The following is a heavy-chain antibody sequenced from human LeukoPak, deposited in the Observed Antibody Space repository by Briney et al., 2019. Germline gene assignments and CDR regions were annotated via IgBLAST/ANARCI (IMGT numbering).Heavy chain of an antibody. CDR3: AREGLWATGFDY. CDR2: IKQDGSEK. CDR1: GFTFSIYW. Sequence: GGSLRLSCAGSGFTFSIYWMSWVRQAPGKGLEWVANIKQDGSEKYYVDSVKGRFTISRDNAKNSLYLQMNSLRAEDTAVYYCAREGLWATGFDYWGQGTLVTVSS. V-gene: IGHV3-7*01. D-gene: IGHD1-26*01. J-gene: IGHJ4*02.